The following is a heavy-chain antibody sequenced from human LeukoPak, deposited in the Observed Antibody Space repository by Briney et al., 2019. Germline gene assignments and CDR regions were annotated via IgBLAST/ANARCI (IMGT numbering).Heavy chain of an antibody. CDR3: AREGRGLAAAGRGANYYYMDV. CDR2: IYTSGST. Sequence: SETLSLTCSVSGGSIGSYYWIWLRKPPGKGLEWIGRIYTSGSTNYNPSLKSRVTMSVDTSKNQFSLKLRSVTAADTAVDYCAREGRGLAAAGRGANYYYMDVWGKGTTVTVSS. J-gene: IGHJ6*03. V-gene: IGHV4-4*07. D-gene: IGHD6-13*01. CDR1: GGSIGSYY.